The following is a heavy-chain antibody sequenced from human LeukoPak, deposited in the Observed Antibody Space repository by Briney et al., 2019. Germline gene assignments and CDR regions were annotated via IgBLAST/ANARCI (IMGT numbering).Heavy chain of an antibody. CDR2: IYYSGST. J-gene: IGHJ3*02. CDR3: ARGGSGSPYAFDI. D-gene: IGHD3-10*01. CDR1: GGSISSSSYY. V-gene: IGHV4-39*01. Sequence: SETLSLTCTVSGGSISSSSYYWGWIRQPPGKGLEWIGSIYYSGSTYYNPSLKSRVTISVDTSKNQFSLKLSPVTAADTAVYYCARGGSGSPYAFDIWGQGTMVTVSS.